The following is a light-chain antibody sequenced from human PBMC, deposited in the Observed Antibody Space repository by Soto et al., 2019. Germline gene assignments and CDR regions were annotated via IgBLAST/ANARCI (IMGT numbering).Light chain of an antibody. CDR3: LQDYNYPLT. V-gene: IGKV1-6*01. CDR2: AAS. CDR1: QGIRHH. J-gene: IGKJ4*01. Sequence: AIQMTQSPSSLSASVGDRVTITCRASQGIRHHLGWYQQKPGKAPKLLIYAASSLQSGVPSRFSGSGSGTDFTLTISSLQPEDFATYYCLQDYNYPLTFGGGTKVEIK.